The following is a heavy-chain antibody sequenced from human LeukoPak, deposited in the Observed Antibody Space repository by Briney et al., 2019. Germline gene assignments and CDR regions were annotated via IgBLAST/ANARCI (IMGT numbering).Heavy chain of an antibody. V-gene: IGHV4-4*07. Sequence: SETLSLTCTVSGGSISSYYWSWIRRPAGKGLEWIGRIHTSGSTNYNPSLKSRVTMSVDTSKNQFSLKLSSVTAEDTAVYYCASRNSLFIWGQGTLVTVSS. CDR1: GGSISSYY. CDR3: ASRNSLFI. CDR2: IHTSGST. J-gene: IGHJ4*02. D-gene: IGHD4-23*01.